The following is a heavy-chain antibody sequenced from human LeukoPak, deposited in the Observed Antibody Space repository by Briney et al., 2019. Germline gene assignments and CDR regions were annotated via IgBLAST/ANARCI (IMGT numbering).Heavy chain of an antibody. CDR2: IYYSGST. D-gene: IGHD3-22*01. CDR1: GGSISSYY. J-gene: IGHJ4*02. CDR3: AKDSYYDSSGCPYYFDY. Sequence: SETLSLTCTVSGGSISSYYWSWIRQPPGKGLEWIGYIYYSGSTNYNPSLKSRVTISVDTSKNQFSLKLSPVTAADTAVYYCAKDSYYDSSGCPYYFDYWGQGTLVTVSS. V-gene: IGHV4-59*01.